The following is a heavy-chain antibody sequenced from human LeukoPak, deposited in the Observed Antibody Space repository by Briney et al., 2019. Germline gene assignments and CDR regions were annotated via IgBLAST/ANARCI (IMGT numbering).Heavy chain of an antibody. J-gene: IGHJ4*02. V-gene: IGHV5-51*01. CDR3: ARSWVTGYGTVLDY. CDR1: GYSVTNYW. CDR2: IYPGDSDT. Sequence: GESLKISCKGSGYSVTNYWIGWVRQMPGKGLEWMGIIYPGDSDTRYSPSFQGQVTISADKSIGTAYLQWSSLKASDTAIYYCARSWVTGYGTVLDYWGQGTLVTVSS. D-gene: IGHD5-18*01.